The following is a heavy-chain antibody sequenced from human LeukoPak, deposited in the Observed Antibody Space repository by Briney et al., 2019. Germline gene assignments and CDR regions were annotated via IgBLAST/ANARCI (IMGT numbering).Heavy chain of an antibody. J-gene: IGHJ4*02. CDR2: IKPDGSEK. V-gene: IGHV3-7*01. CDR1: GFTFSFHN. Sequence: GGSLRLSCAVSGFTFSFHNMNWVRQAPGKGLEWVANIKPDGSEKYYVDSVKGRFTISRDNAKNSLYLQMNSLRAEDTAVYYCARGDPDSWGQGTLVTVSS. D-gene: IGHD2-21*01. CDR3: ARGDPDS.